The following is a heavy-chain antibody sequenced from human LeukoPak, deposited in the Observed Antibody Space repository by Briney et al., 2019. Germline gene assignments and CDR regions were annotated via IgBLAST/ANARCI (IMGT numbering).Heavy chain of an antibody. CDR3: AGGSGYLITS. Sequence: PGGSPRLSCAPTGFTFRGYWMNWVPQAPGKGLGWLAIIKQDGSVKHYKSSVEGRFTISRDNAKNSLHLQMNSLRAEDTAVYHGAGGSGYLITSWGDGNLVTVSS. J-gene: IGHJ5*01. D-gene: IGHD3-9*01. V-gene: IGHV3-7*01. CDR2: IKQDGSVK. CDR1: GFTFRGYW.